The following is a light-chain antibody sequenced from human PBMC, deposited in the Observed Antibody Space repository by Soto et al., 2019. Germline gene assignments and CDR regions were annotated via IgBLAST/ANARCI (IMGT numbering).Light chain of an antibody. CDR3: SSYAGSTYV. Sequence: QSALTQPPSASGSPGQSVTISCTGTSSDIGGYNYVSWYHQHPGKAPKLMIYEVSRRPSGVPDRFSGSKSGNTASLTVSGLQAEDEADYYCSSYAGSTYVFGTGTKLTVL. V-gene: IGLV2-8*01. CDR2: EVS. CDR1: SSDIGGYNY. J-gene: IGLJ1*01.